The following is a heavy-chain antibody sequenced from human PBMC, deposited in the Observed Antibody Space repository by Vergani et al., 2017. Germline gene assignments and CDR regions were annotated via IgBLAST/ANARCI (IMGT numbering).Heavy chain of an antibody. J-gene: IGHJ6*02. CDR2: ISGSGGST. CDR1: GFTFSSYA. D-gene: IGHD5-18*01. Sequence: EVQLLESGGGLVQPGGSLRLSCAASGFTFSSYAMSWVRQAPGRGLEWVSAISGSGGSTYYANSVKGRFTISRDKSKNTLYLQMNSLRAEDTALYYCVQYSVAPWMDFWGQGTTVTVSS. CDR3: VQYSVAPWMDF. V-gene: IGHV3-23*01.